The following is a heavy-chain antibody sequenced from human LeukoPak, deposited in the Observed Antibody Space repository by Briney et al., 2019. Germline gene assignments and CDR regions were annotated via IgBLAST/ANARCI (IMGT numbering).Heavy chain of an antibody. V-gene: IGHV1-2*02. CDR2: INPSSGGT. CDR1: GYTFTGYY. J-gene: IGHJ4*02. CDR3: ARDVGEYCSSVSCYASDY. Sequence: GASVKVSCKASGYTFTGYYMHWVRQAPGQGLEWMGWINPSSGGTNYAQKFQGRVTMTRDTSISTAYIELSRLRSDDTAVYYCARDVGEYCSSVSCYASDYWGQGTLVTVSS. D-gene: IGHD2-2*01.